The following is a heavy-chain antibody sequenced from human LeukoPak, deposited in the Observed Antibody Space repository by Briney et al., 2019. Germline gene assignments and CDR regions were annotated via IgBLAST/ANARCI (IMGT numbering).Heavy chain of an antibody. J-gene: IGHJ4*02. V-gene: IGHV4-59*08. Sequence: PSETLSLTCTVSGGSISTYYWSWIRQPPEKGLEWIGYIYYSGSTNYNPSLKSRVTISVDTSKNQFSLKLSSVTAADTAVYYCARPYSSSWYYFDYWGQGTLVTVSS. CDR3: ARPYSSSWYYFDY. CDR2: IYYSGST. D-gene: IGHD6-13*01. CDR1: GGSISTYY.